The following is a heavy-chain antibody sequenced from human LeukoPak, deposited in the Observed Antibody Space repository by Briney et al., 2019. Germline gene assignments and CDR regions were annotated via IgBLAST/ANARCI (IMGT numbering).Heavy chain of an antibody. CDR1: GFTFGNYG. D-gene: IGHD2-15*01. CDR2: IQEAGSEK. Sequence: GGSLRLSCAASGFTFGNYGMNWVRQAPGKGLQWVANIQEAGSEKYYADSVKGRFTISRDNAKNSLYLQMNSLRAEDTAVYYCARGRKDCSAGNCYSDYWGQGTLVTVSS. CDR3: ARGRKDCSAGNCYSDY. J-gene: IGHJ4*02. V-gene: IGHV3-7*01.